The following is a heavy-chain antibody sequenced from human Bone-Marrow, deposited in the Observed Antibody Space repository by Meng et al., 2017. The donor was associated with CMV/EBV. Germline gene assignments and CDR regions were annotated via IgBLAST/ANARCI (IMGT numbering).Heavy chain of an antibody. CDR3: ARDDDQLPYQTPDYGMDV. D-gene: IGHD2-2*02. CDR1: GYSFTIND. Sequence: ASVKVSCKASGYSFTINDINWVRQAPGQGLEWMGWVNTKRGHTRYAQKFQGRVTMTRDTSISTAYMELSRLRSDDTAVYYCARDDDQLPYQTPDYGMDVWGQGTTVTVSS. J-gene: IGHJ6*02. V-gene: IGHV1-2*02. CDR2: VNTKRGHT.